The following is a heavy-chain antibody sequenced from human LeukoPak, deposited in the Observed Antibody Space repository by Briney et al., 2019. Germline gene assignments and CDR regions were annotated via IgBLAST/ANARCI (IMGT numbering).Heavy chain of an antibody. CDR3: AKVDNWNSKALDY. D-gene: IGHD1-7*01. V-gene: IGHV3-23*01. J-gene: IGHJ4*02. CDR1: GFTFSNYA. Sequence: GGSLRLSCAASGFTFSNYAFTWVRQAPGKGLEWVSVIRGPGITTYYADSVKGRFTISRDNSRNTLYLQINSLRAEDTAVYYCAKVDNWNSKALDYWGQGTLVTVSS. CDR2: IRGPGITT.